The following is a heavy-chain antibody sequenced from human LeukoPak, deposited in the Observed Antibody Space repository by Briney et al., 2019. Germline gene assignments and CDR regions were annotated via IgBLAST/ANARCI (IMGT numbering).Heavy chain of an antibody. V-gene: IGHV3-66*01. Sequence: PGGSLRLSCAASRFTVSSNHMSWVRQAPGKGLEWVSVIYAGGSTYYADSVKGRFTISRDNSKNTLYLQMNNLRAEDTAVYYCARDARFGYWGQGTLVTVSS. CDR2: IYAGGST. J-gene: IGHJ4*02. CDR3: ARDARFGY. CDR1: RFTVSSNH.